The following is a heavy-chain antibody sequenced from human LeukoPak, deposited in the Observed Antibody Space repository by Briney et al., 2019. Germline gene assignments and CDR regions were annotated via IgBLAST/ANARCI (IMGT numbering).Heavy chain of an antibody. CDR2: INAGNGNT. J-gene: IGHJ4*02. CDR3: ARVYPYSSGPYDY. D-gene: IGHD6-19*01. CDR1: GYTFTSYA. Sequence: ASVKVSCKASGYTFTSYAMYWVRQAPGQRLEWMGWINAGNGNTKYSQKFQGRVTITRDTSASTAYMELSSLRSEDTAVYYCARVYPYSSGPYDYWGQGTLVTVSS. V-gene: IGHV1-3*01.